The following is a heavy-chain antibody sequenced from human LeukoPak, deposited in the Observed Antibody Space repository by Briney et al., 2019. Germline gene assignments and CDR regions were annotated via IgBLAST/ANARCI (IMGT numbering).Heavy chain of an antibody. CDR3: ARVGVFTGYSFDY. D-gene: IGHD3-9*01. CDR1: GFTFSSYS. CDR2: ISSSSSYI. V-gene: IGHV3-21*01. Sequence: GGSLRLSCAASGFTFSSYSMNWVRQAPGKGLEWVSSISSSSSYIYYADSVKGRFTISRDNAKNSLYLQMNSLRAEDTAVYYCARVGVFTGYSFDYWGQGTLVTVSS. J-gene: IGHJ4*02.